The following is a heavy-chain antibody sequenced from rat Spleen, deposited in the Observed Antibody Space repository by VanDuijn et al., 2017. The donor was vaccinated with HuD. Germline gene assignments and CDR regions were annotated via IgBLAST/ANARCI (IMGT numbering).Heavy chain of an antibody. D-gene: IGHD1-1*01. V-gene: IGHV5-31*01. CDR3: ARHPDYSNYFDY. Sequence: EVQLVESGGGLVQPGGSLKLSCVASGFTFNNYWMTWIRQAPGKGLEWVASILNTGGSTYYPDSVKGRFTISRDIAKSILYLQMDSLRSEDTATYYCARHPDYSNYFDYWGQGVMVTVSS. J-gene: IGHJ2*01. CDR2: ILNTGGST. CDR1: GFTFNNYW.